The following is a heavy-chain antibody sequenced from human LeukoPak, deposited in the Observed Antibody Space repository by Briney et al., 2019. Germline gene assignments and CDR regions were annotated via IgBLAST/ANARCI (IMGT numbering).Heavy chain of an antibody. CDR3: ARACSRTSCYYYYYMDV. V-gene: IGHV4-61*02. CDR2: IYTSGST. D-gene: IGHD2-2*01. Sequence: PSQNLSLTCTVSGGSISSGSYYWSWIRQPAGKGLEWIGRIYTSGSTNYNPSLKSRVTISVDTSKNQFSLKLSSVTAADTAVYYCARACSRTSCYYYYYMDVWGKGTTVTVSS. J-gene: IGHJ6*03. CDR1: GGSISSGSYY.